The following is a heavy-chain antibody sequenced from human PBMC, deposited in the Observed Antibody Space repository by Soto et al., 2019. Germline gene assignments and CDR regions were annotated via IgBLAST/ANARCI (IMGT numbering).Heavy chain of an antibody. J-gene: IGHJ2*01. D-gene: IGHD5-12*01. Sequence: QVQLVQSGAEVKKPGSSVTVSCKASGGTFSSYTISWVRQAPGQGLEWMGGIIPIFGTANYAQKFQGRVTITADESTRTAYMELSRVRSEETAVYYCARGNHRWLQLWYFDLWGRGTLVTVSS. V-gene: IGHV1-69*12. CDR2: IIPIFGTA. CDR3: ARGNHRWLQLWYFDL. CDR1: GGTFSSYT.